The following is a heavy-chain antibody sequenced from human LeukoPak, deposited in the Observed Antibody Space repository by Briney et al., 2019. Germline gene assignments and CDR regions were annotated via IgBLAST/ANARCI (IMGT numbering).Heavy chain of an antibody. V-gene: IGHV4-38-2*02. CDR2: VFYSGST. CDR1: GYSISSGYY. D-gene: IGHD6-19*01. J-gene: IGHJ3*01. CDR3: ARHISVSYNAFDL. Sequence: SETLSLTCTVSGYSISSGYYWGWIRQPPGKGLEWIGYVFYSGSTLYNPSLESRVTMSVDTSKTQFSLKLTSVTAADTAVYYCARHISVSYNAFDLWGRGTMVTVSS.